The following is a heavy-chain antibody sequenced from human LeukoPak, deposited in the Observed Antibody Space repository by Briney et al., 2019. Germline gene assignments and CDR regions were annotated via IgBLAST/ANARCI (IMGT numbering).Heavy chain of an antibody. CDR2: IYPRDGST. CDR3: ARDQEGFDY. J-gene: IGHJ4*02. CDR1: GYTFTSNY. Sequence: ASVKVSCKASGYTFTSNYIHCVGQAPGQGLEWMGMIYPRDGSTSYAQKLQGRVTVTRDTSTSTVHMELSGLRSEDTAVYYCARDQEGFDYWGQGTLVTVSS. V-gene: IGHV1-46*01.